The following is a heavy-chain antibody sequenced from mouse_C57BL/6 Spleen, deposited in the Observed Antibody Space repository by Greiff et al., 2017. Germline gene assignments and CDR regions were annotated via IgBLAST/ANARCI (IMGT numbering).Heavy chain of an antibody. D-gene: IGHD2-3*01. J-gene: IGHJ1*03. CDR3: ARGLSYDGYLYWYFDV. Sequence: VQLQQSGPELVKPGASVKISCKASGYSFTDYNMNWVKQSNGKSLEWIGVINPNYGTTSYNQKFKGKATLTVDQSSSTAYMQLNILTSEDSAVYYCARGLSYDGYLYWYFDVWGTGTTVTVSS. CDR2: INPNYGTT. CDR1: GYSFTDYN. V-gene: IGHV1-39*01.